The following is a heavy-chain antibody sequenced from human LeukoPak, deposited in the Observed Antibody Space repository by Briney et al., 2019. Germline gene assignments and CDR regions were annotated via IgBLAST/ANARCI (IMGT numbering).Heavy chain of an antibody. J-gene: IGHJ4*02. V-gene: IGHV3-53*01. CDR2: IYSGGSI. CDR1: GFAVSRNY. CDR3: ASRFGGDYPYFDY. D-gene: IGHD4-17*01. Sequence: PGGSLRLSCAASGFAVSRNYMTRVRQAPRRGLEWVSHIYSGGSIYYADSVKGRFTISRDTSKNTLYLQMDSLGVVDTAIYYCASRFGGDYPYFDYWGQGALVTVSS.